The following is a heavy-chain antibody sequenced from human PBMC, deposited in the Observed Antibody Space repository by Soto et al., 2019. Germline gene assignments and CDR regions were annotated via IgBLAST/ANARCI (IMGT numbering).Heavy chain of an antibody. CDR3: ARDQYTVYGVVIRGSAMDV. Sequence: EVQLLESGGGLVHPGGSLRLSCAASGFKFGSNALTWVRQAPGKGLEWVAGISDKGFATYYADSVRGRFTISRDNVNNTVYLQMNSLRAEDTAVYYCARDQYTVYGVVIRGSAMDVWGRGTTVTVSS. D-gene: IGHD3-3*01. V-gene: IGHV3-23*01. J-gene: IGHJ6*02. CDR1: GFKFGSNA. CDR2: ISDKGFAT.